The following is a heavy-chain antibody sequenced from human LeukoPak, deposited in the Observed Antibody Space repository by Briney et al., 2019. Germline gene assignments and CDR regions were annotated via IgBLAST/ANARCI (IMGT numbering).Heavy chain of an antibody. D-gene: IGHD3-10*01. V-gene: IGHV1-2*02. J-gene: IGHJ5*02. CDR1: GYTFADYY. CDR2: INPDNGGT. Sequence: AAVKVSCKASGYTFADYYMNWVRQAPGQGLEWMGWINPDNGGTNYAQKFQGRVIMTRDTSITTVYMELSGLRSDDTAIYYCARGDYYGSPKTVAAWGQGTLVTVSS. CDR3: ARGDYYGSPKTVAA.